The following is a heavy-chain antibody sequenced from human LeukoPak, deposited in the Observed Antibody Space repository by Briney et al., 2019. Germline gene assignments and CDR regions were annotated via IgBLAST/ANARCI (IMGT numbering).Heavy chain of an antibody. D-gene: IGHD5-12*01. CDR1: GFTFSHYA. CDR3: ARGYSHNSGGWLDP. Sequence: SGGSLRLSCAVSGFTFSHYAMRWVRQAPGTGLEGVGSLTDSGDATYYADSVKGRLTISRDNSNSTLYLHISGLRDEDTAVYYCARGYSHNSGGWLDPWGQGTLVTVSS. V-gene: IGHV3-23*01. CDR2: LTDSGDAT. J-gene: IGHJ5*02.